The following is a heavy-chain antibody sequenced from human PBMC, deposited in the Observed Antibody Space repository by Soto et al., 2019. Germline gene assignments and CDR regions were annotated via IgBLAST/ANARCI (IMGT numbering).Heavy chain of an antibody. J-gene: IGHJ4*02. CDR3: ARNPISIFGVVIINHFDF. Sequence: ASVKVSCKASGYTFTSYGISWVRQAPGQGLEWMGWISAYNGNTNYAQKLQGRVTMTTDTSTSTAYMELRSLRSDDTAVYYCARNPISIFGVVIINHFDFWGQGTLVTVSS. D-gene: IGHD3-3*01. CDR2: ISAYNGNT. CDR1: GYTFTSYG. V-gene: IGHV1-18*01.